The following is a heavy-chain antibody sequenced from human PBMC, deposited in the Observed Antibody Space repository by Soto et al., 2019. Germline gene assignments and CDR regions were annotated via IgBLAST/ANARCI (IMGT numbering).Heavy chain of an antibody. CDR1: GGSFSGYY. Sequence: KSSETLSLTCAVYGGSFSGYYWSWIRQPPGKGLEWIGEVNHSGSTNYNPSLKSRVTISVDTSKNQFSLKLSSVTAPDTAVYYFARGWSGLVIIRFDPWGQGTRVTVSS. J-gene: IGHJ5*02. CDR2: VNHSGST. D-gene: IGHD3-9*01. V-gene: IGHV4-34*01. CDR3: ARGWSGLVIIRFDP.